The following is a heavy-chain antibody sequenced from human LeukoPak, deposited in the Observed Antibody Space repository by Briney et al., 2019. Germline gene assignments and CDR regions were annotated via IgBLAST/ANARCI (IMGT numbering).Heavy chain of an antibody. CDR1: GFTVSSNY. CDR2: IYSGGST. J-gene: IGHJ6*02. CDR3: ARARDTTSNYYYGMDV. D-gene: IGHD2/OR15-2a*01. Sequence: PGGSLRLSCAASGFTVSSNYMSWVRQAPGKGLEWVSVIYSGGSTYYADSVKGRFTISRDNSKNTLYLQMNSLRAEDTAVYFCARARDTTSNYYYGMDVWGQGTTVTVSS. V-gene: IGHV3-53*01.